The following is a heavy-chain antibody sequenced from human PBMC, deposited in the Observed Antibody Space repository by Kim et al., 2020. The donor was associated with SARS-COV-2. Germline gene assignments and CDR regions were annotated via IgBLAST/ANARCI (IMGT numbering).Heavy chain of an antibody. CDR2: IDTDNGKT. CDR3: ARGHYGKTVGEY. V-gene: IGHV1-18*01. J-gene: IGHJ4*02. D-gene: IGHD3-10*01. Sequence: ASVKVSCKASGYTFNSYGFTWVRQAPGQGLERMGWIDTDNGKTKYAQNLQGRVTLTADTFTNTAYMELMSLRSDDTAMYFCARGHYGKTVGEYWGQGTLVIVST. CDR1: GYTFNSYG.